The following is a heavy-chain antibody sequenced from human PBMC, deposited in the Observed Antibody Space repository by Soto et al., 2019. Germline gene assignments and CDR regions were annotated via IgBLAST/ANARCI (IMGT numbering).Heavy chain of an antibody. Sequence: SSETLSLTCAVYGGSFSGYYWSWIRQPPGKGLEWIGEINHSGSTNYNPSLKSRVTISVDTSKNQFSLKLSSVTAADTAVYYCAREEVQGIAARRSYPKFDPWGQGTLVTVSS. J-gene: IGHJ5*02. CDR2: INHSGST. CDR1: GGSFSGYY. D-gene: IGHD6-6*01. V-gene: IGHV4-34*01. CDR3: AREEVQGIAARRSYPKFDP.